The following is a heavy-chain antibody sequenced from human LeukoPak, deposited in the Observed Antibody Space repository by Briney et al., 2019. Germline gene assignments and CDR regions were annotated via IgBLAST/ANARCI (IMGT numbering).Heavy chain of an antibody. J-gene: IGHJ4*02. CDR1: GGTFSSYA. D-gene: IGHD6-6*01. CDR2: IIPIFGTA. V-gene: IGHV1-69*05. Sequence: ASVKVSCKASGGTFSSYAISWVRQAPGQGLEWMGGIIPIFGTANYAQKFQGRVTIATDESTSTAYMELSSLRSEDTAVYYCASGAAPPWLDYWGQGTLVTVSS. CDR3: ASGAAPPWLDY.